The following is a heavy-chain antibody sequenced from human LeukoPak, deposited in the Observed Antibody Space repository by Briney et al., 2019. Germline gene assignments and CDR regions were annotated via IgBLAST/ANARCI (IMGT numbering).Heavy chain of an antibody. V-gene: IGHV3-23*01. D-gene: IGHD3-22*01. Sequence: GGSLRLSCAASGFTFSSYAMSWVRQAPGKGLEWVSTISGSSGNTYYADSVKGRFTISRDNAKNSLYLQMNSLRAEDTAVYYCARSYYDSSGHSDYWGQGTLVTVSS. J-gene: IGHJ4*02. CDR1: GFTFSSYA. CDR3: ARSYYDSSGHSDY. CDR2: ISGSSGNT.